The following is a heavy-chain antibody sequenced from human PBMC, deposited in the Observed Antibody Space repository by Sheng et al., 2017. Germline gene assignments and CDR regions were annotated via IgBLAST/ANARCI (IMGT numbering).Heavy chain of an antibody. V-gene: IGHV4-34*01. CDR2: INHSGST. Sequence: QVQLQQWGAGLLKPSETLSLTCAVYGGSFSGYYWSWIRQPPGKGLEWIGEINHSGSTNYNPSLKSRVTISVDTSKNQFSLKLSSVTAADTAVYYCARGRLNSWSYWRSHAFDIWGQGTMVTV. CDR1: GGSFSGYY. J-gene: IGHJ3*02. D-gene: IGHD1-26*01. CDR3: ARGRLNSWSYWRSHAFDI.